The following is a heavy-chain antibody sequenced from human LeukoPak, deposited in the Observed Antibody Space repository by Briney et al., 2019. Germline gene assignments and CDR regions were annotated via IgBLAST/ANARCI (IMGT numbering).Heavy chain of an antibody. J-gene: IGHJ5*02. CDR1: GGTFSSYA. V-gene: IGHV1-69*04. CDR2: IIPILGIA. CDR3: AIPPYCSSTSCYTEWYWFDP. Sequence: ASVKVSCKASGGTFSSYATSWVRQAPGQGLEWMGRIIPILGIANYAQKFQGRVTITADKSTSTAYMELSSLRSEDTAVYYCAIPPYCSSTSCYTEWYWFDPWGQGTLVTVSS. D-gene: IGHD2-2*02.